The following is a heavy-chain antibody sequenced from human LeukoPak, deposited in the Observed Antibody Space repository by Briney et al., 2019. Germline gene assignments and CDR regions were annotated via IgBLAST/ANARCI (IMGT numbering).Heavy chain of an antibody. CDR3: ARGSRGYDPLDY. J-gene: IGHJ4*02. Sequence: ASVKVSCKASGYTFTSFGINWVRQAPGQGLEWMGWISAYNGNTNYAQKLQGRVTMTTDTSTSTAYMELRSLRSDDTAVYYCARGSRGYDPLDYWGQGTLVTVSS. CDR1: GYTFTSFG. D-gene: IGHD5-12*01. CDR2: ISAYNGNT. V-gene: IGHV1-18*01.